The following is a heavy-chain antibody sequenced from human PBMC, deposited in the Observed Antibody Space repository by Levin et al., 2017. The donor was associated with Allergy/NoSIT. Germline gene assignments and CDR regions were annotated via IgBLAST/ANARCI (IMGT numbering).Heavy chain of an antibody. CDR2: IKSYSDGGAR. Sequence: GESLKISCAVSGVSFSDAWLNWLRQTPGKGLELVGRIKSYSDGGARDYAAAVKGRFIISRVDSQNTVYLQMNNLKTDDAGVYYCATESWIRGYWGHYWGQGTLVTVSS. V-gene: IGHV3-15*01. D-gene: IGHD2-21*02. CDR3: ATESWIRGYWGHY. J-gene: IGHJ4*02. CDR1: GVSFSDAW.